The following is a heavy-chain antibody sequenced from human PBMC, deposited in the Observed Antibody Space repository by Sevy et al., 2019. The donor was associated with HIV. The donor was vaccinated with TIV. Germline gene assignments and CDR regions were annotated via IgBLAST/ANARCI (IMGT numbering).Heavy chain of an antibody. V-gene: IGHV3-30-3*01. CDR1: GFTFSSYA. J-gene: IGHJ4*02. Sequence: GGSLRLSCAASGFTFSSYAMHWVRQAPGKGLEWVAVISYDGSNKYYADSVKGRFTISRDNSKNTLYLQMNSLRAEDTAVYHCARDATTSSGWYKALDYWGQGTLVTVSS. CDR3: ARDATTSSGWYKALDY. D-gene: IGHD6-19*01. CDR2: ISYDGSNK.